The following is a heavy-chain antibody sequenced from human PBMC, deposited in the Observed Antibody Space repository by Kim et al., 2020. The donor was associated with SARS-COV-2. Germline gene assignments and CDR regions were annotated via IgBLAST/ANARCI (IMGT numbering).Heavy chain of an antibody. J-gene: IGHJ4*02. CDR2: IYYSGST. CDR1: GGSISSCSYY. Sequence: SETLSLTCTVSGGSISSCSYYWGWIRQPPGKGLEWIGCIYYSGSTYYNPTLKSRVTISVDTSKNQFSLKLSSVTAADTSVYYCARHSSPWLVKLYYFDYWGQGTLVTVSS. D-gene: IGHD2-15*01. V-gene: IGHV4-39*01. CDR3: ARHSSPWLVKLYYFDY.